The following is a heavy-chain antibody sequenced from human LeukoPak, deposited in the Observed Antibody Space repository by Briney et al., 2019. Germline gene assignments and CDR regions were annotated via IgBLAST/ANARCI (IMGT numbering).Heavy chain of an antibody. D-gene: IGHD3-3*01. J-gene: IGHJ6*03. Sequence: SETLSLTCAVSGGSISSYYWSWIRQPAGKGLEWIGRIYTSGSTNYNPSLKSRVTMSVDTSKNQFSLKLSSVTAADTAVYYCARGPRYDFWSPRNYYYMDVWGKGTTVTVSS. V-gene: IGHV4-4*07. CDR1: GGSISSYY. CDR3: ARGPRYDFWSPRNYYYMDV. CDR2: IYTSGST.